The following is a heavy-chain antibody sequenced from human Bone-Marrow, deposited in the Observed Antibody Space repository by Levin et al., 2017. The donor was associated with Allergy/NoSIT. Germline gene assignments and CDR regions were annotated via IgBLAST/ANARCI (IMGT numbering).Heavy chain of an antibody. D-gene: IGHD3-10*01. J-gene: IGHJ4*02. V-gene: IGHV3-53*01. CDR1: GFTVSNNY. Sequence: PGGSLRLSCAVSGFTVSNNYMSWVRQAPGKGLEWVSVIYTGGYEYYADSVKGRFTISRDNSKNTLYLQMNSLRAEDTALYYCARDGGFGAHFLDYWGQGTLVTVSS. CDR2: IYTGGYE. CDR3: ARDGGFGAHFLDY.